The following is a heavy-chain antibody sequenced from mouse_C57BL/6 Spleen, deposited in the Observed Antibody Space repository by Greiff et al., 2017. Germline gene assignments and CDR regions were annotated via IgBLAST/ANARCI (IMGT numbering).Heavy chain of an antibody. CDR3: ARPYGSSHYFDY. V-gene: IGHV1-82*01. CDR1: GYAFSSSW. J-gene: IGHJ2*01. D-gene: IGHD1-1*01. CDR2: IYPGDGDT. Sequence: QVQLQQPGPELVKPGASVKISCKASGYAFSSSWMNWVKQRPGQGLEWIGRIYPGDGDTNYNGKFKGKATLTADKSSSTAYMRLSSLTSEYSAVYFCARPYGSSHYFDYWGQGTTLTVSS.